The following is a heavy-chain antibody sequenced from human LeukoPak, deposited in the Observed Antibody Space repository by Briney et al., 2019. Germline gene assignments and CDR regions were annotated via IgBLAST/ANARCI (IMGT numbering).Heavy chain of an antibody. CDR2: INHSGST. CDR3: ARAMDWNYGVYYFDY. V-gene: IGHV4-34*01. J-gene: IGHJ4*02. Sequence: SETLSLTCAVYGGSFSGYYWSWIRQPPGKGLEWIGEINHSGSTNYNPSLKSRVTISVDTSKNQFSLKLSSVTAADTAVYYCARAMDWNYGVYYFDYWGQGTLVTVSS. CDR1: GGSFSGYY. D-gene: IGHD1-7*01.